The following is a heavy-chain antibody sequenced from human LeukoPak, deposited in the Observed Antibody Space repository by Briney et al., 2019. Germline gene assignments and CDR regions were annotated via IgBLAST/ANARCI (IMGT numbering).Heavy chain of an antibody. CDR2: ISSSSSYM. J-gene: IGHJ4*02. V-gene: IGHV3-21*01. Sequence: GGSLRLSCAASGFTFSSYSMNWVRQAPGKGLEWVSSISSSSSYMYYADSVKGRFTISRDNAKNSLYLQMNSLRAEDTAVYYCARTDGYSSGWYDDYWGQGTLVTVSS. D-gene: IGHD6-19*01. CDR3: ARTDGYSSGWYDDY. CDR1: GFTFSSYS.